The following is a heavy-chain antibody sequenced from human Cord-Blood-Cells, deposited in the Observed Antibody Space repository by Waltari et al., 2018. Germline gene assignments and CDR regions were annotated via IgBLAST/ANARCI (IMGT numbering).Heavy chain of an antibody. CDR1: GGSISSSSYY. CDR2: IYYSGST. Sequence: QLQLQESGPGLVKPSETLSLTCTVSGGSISSSSYYWGWIRQPPGKGLEWIGSIYYSGSTYYNPSLKSRVTISVDTSKNQFSLKLSSVTAADTAVYYCARERGYSGYDYRNYFDYWGQGTLVTVSS. J-gene: IGHJ4*02. V-gene: IGHV4-39*02. D-gene: IGHD5-12*01. CDR3: ARERGYSGYDYRNYFDY.